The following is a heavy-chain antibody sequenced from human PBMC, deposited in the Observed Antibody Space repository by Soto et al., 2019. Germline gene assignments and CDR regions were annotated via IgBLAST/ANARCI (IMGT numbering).Heavy chain of an antibody. V-gene: IGHV4-30-4*01. CDR1: GGSINSGDYY. J-gene: IGHJ4*02. CDR2: IYYSGSA. CDR3: ARGTGVDGSHYFDY. D-gene: IGHD1-26*01. Sequence: SETLSLTCTVSGGSINSGDYYWSWIRQPPGKGLEWIGYIYYSGSAYYNASLKSRVTISIDTSRNQFSLRLTSVTAADTAVFYCARGTGVDGSHYFDYWGQGTLVTVSS.